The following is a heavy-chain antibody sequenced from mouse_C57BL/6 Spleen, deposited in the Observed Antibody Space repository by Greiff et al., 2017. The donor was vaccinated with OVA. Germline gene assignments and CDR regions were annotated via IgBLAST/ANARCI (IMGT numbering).Heavy chain of an antibody. D-gene: IGHD1-1*01. Sequence: QVQLQQPGAELVKPGASVKLSCKASGYTFTSYWMQWVKQRPGQGLEWIGEIDPSDSYTNYNQKFKGKATLTVDTSSSTAYMQLSSLTSEDSAVYYCARGDYGSSFAYWGQGTLVTVSA. V-gene: IGHV1-50*01. J-gene: IGHJ3*01. CDR3: ARGDYGSSFAY. CDR2: IDPSDSYT. CDR1: GYTFTSYW.